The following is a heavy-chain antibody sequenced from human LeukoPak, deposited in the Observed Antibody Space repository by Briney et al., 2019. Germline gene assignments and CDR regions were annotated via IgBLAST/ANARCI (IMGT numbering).Heavy chain of an antibody. CDR1: AFTFSNYA. CDR3: AKDYGGNSLYYFDY. V-gene: IGHV3-23*01. J-gene: IGHJ4*02. CDR2: ISGSGGST. D-gene: IGHD4-23*01. Sequence: GGSLRLSCAASAFTFSNYAMSWVRQAPGKGPEWVSAISGSGGSTYYADSVKGRFTISRENSKNTLYLQMNSLRAEDTAIYYCAKDYGGNSLYYFDYWGQGTLVTVSS.